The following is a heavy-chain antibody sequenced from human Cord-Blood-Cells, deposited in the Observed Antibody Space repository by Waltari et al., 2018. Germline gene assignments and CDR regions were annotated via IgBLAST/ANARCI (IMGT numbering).Heavy chain of an antibody. CDR2: INPNSGGT. CDR1: GYPFTGYY. CDR3: ARSSGNDFWSGYYYYGMDV. V-gene: IGHV1-2*02. Sequence: QVQLVQSGAEVKKPGASVKVSCKASGYPFTGYYMTWVRQAPGQGLEWMGWINPNSGGTNYAQKFQGRVTMTRDTSISTAYMELSRLRSDDTAVYYCARSSGNDFWSGYYYYGMDVWGQGTTVTVSS. J-gene: IGHJ6*02. D-gene: IGHD3-3*01.